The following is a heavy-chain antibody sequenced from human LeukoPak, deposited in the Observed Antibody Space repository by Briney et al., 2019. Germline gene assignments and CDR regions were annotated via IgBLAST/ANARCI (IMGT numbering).Heavy chain of an antibody. CDR3: ARHVPNCSSSSCYWLDYFDF. J-gene: IGHJ4*02. CDR1: GGSISSSSYY. CDR2: FYYSGST. V-gene: IGHV4-39*01. D-gene: IGHD2-15*01. Sequence: SETLSLTCTVSGGSISSSSYYWGWIRQPPGKGLEWIGSFYYSGSTYYNPSLKSRVTISVDTSKNQFSLKLSSVTAADTAVYYCARHVPNCSSSSCYWLDYFDFWGQGTLVTVSS.